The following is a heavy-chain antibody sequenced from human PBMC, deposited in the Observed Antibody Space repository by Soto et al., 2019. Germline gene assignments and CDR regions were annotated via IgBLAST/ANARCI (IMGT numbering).Heavy chain of an antibody. D-gene: IGHD2-2*01. J-gene: IGHJ6*02. CDR1: GYTFTSYG. Sequence: ASVKVSCKASGYTFTSYGISWVRQAPGQRLEWMRWINAGNGNTKYSQKFQGRVSITRDTSASTAYMELSSLRSEDTAVYYCAREDCISTSCAYYYYGMDVWGQGTTVTVSS. CDR3: AREDCISTSCAYYYYGMDV. V-gene: IGHV1-3*01. CDR2: INAGNGNT.